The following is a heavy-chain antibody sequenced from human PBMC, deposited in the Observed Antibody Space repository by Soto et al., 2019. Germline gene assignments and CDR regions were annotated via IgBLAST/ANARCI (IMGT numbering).Heavy chain of an antibody. CDR1: GFTFSSYW. Sequence: GGSLRLSCAASGFTFSSYWMHWVRQAPGKGLVWFSRINSDGSSTSYADSVKGRFTISRDNAKNTLYLQMNSLRAEDTAVYYCARDLRITIFGVVTNYYYGMDVWGQGTTVTVSS. V-gene: IGHV3-74*01. J-gene: IGHJ6*02. D-gene: IGHD3-3*01. CDR3: ARDLRITIFGVVTNYYYGMDV. CDR2: INSDGSST.